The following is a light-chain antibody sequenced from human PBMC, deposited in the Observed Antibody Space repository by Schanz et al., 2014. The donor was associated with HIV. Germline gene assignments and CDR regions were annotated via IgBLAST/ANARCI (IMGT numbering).Light chain of an antibody. V-gene: IGKV1-12*01. CDR3: QQLNSPLT. CDR1: QGISTL. Sequence: DIQMTQPPYTLSASVGDSVTITCRASQGISTLFAWYQPTPGKPPHLLIYAASTLHTGVPLRFSGSGSGTDFSLTISSLQPEDFATYYCQQLNSPLTFGGGTKVEIK. CDR2: AAS. J-gene: IGKJ4*01.